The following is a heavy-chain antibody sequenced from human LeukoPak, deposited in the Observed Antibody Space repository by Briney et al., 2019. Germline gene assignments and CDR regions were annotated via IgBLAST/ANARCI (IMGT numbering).Heavy chain of an antibody. CDR2: IYYSGNT. Sequence: KPSKTLSLTCTVSGGSISISSYYWGWIRQPPGKGLEWIGSIYYSGNTYYNPSLKSRVSISVDTSKNQFSLTLRSVTAADTAVFYCARHPRGVVAETYWGQGTLVTVSS. D-gene: IGHD5-12*01. J-gene: IGHJ4*02. CDR1: GGSISISSYY. CDR3: ARHPRGVVAETY. V-gene: IGHV4-39*01.